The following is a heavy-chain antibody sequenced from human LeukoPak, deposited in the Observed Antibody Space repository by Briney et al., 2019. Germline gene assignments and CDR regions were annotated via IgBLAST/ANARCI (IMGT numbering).Heavy chain of an antibody. J-gene: IGHJ4*02. CDR1: GGTFSSYA. V-gene: IGHV1-69*01. CDR2: IIPIFGTA. CDR3: ARPEVDYVWGNFDY. Sequence: SVKVSCKASGGTFSSYAISWVRQAPGQGLEWMGGIIPIFGTANYAQKFQGRVTITADESTSTAYMELSSLRSEDTAVYYCARPEVDYVWGNFDYWGQGTLVTVSS. D-gene: IGHD3-16*01.